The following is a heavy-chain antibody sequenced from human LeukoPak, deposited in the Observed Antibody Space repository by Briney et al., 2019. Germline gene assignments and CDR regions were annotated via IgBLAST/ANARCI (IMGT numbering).Heavy chain of an antibody. D-gene: IGHD6-13*01. CDR3: ARAAAGPRRRYFDY. CDR2: INHSGST. V-gene: IGHV4-34*01. Sequence: PSETLSLTCAVYGGSFSGYYWSWIRQPPGKGLEWIGEINHSGSTNYNPSLKSRVTISVDTSKNQFSLKLSSVIAADTAVYYCARAAAGPRRRYFDYWGQGTLVTVSS. J-gene: IGHJ4*02. CDR1: GGSFSGYY.